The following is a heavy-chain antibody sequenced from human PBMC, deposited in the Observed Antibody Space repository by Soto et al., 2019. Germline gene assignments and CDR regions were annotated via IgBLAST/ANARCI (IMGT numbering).Heavy chain of an antibody. D-gene: IGHD4-17*01. Sequence: QVQLVQSGAEVKKPRASVKVSSKASGYTFSSYGISWVRQAAGQGLEWMGWINAYNGNTNYAQKPQGRVTMTTDTSTSTAYMELRSLRSDDTAVYYCARDRTVVIDYWGQGTLVTVSS. CDR3: ARDRTVVIDY. CDR1: GYTFSSYG. CDR2: INAYNGNT. J-gene: IGHJ4*02. V-gene: IGHV1-18*01.